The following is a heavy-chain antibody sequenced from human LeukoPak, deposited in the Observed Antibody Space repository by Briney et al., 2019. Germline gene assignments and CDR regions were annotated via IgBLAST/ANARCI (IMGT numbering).Heavy chain of an antibody. CDR2: INHSGST. D-gene: IGHD3-22*01. J-gene: IGHJ4*02. CDR3: ARASYYYDSSGYPLDY. Sequence: KTSETLSLTCAVYGGSFSGYYWSWIRQPPGKGLEWIGEINHSGSTNYNPSLKSRVTISVDTSKNQFYLKLSSVTAADTAVYYCARASYYYDSSGYPLDYWGQGTLVTVSS. CDR1: GGSFSGYY. V-gene: IGHV4-34*01.